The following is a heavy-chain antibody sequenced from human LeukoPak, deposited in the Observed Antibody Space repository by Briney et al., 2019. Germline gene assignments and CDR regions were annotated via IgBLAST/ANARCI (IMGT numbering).Heavy chain of an antibody. CDR2: FDPEDGET. Sequence: GASVKVSCKVSGYTLTELSMHWVRQAPGKGLEWMGGFDPEDGETIYAQKFQGRVTMTEDTSTDTAYMELSSLRSEDTAVYYCATGGYCSGGSCFRRSSSPKLYYYYYGMDVWGQGTTVTVSS. V-gene: IGHV1-24*01. D-gene: IGHD2-15*01. CDR1: GYTLTELS. J-gene: IGHJ6*02. CDR3: ATGGYCSGGSCFRRSSSPKLYYYYYGMDV.